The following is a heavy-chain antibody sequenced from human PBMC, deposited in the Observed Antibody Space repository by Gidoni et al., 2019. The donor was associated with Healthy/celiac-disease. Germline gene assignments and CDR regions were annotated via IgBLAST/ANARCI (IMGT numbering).Heavy chain of an antibody. CDR3: ARDGAVAGYGMDV. V-gene: IGHV3-33*01. CDR2: IWKDGSNK. Sequence: QVQLVESGGGVVQSGRSLRLSCAASGFPFSSYGMHWVRQAPGKGREWVAVIWKDGSNKYYADSVKGRFTISRDNSKNTLYLQMNSLRAEDTAVYYCARDGAVAGYGMDVWGQGTTVTVSS. CDR1: GFPFSSYG. D-gene: IGHD6-19*01. J-gene: IGHJ6*02.